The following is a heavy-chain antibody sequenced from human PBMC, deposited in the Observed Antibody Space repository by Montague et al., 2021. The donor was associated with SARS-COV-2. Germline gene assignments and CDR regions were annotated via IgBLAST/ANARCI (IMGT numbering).Heavy chain of an antibody. D-gene: IGHD3-22*01. CDR3: ASPTYYYDGSGSDAFDI. J-gene: IGHJ3*02. Sequence: SETLSLTCTVSGGSISSYYWSWIRQPPGRGLQWIGYISYSGSTNYNPSLKSRVTISVDTSKNQFSLKLSSVAAADTAVYYCASPTYYYDGSGSDAFDIWGQGTMVTVSS. CDR2: ISYSGST. V-gene: IGHV4-59*08. CDR1: GGSISSYY.